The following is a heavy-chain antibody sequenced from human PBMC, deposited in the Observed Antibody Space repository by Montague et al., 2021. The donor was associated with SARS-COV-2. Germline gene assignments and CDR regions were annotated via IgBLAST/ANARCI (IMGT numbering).Heavy chain of an antibody. D-gene: IGHD3-16*02. V-gene: IGHV4-39*01. CDR2: VYYSGST. CDR1: GDSICRSGYY. Sequence: SETLSLTCSVSGDSICRSGYYWGWIRQPPGKGLDWIGIVYYSGSTNYNPSLKSRVTMPVDTSKNQFSLELRSVTAADTAVYYCARLGFVELWLNLGWFDPWGQGTLVTFSS. J-gene: IGHJ5*02. CDR3: ARLGFVELWLNLGWFDP.